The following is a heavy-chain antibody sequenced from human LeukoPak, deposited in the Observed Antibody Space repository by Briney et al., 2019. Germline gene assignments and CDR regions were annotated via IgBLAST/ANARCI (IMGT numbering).Heavy chain of an antibody. Sequence: GGSLRLSCAASGFTFSSYSMNWVRQAPGKGLEWVSSISSSSSYIYYADSVKGRFTISRDNAKNSLYLQMNSLRAEDTALYYCARDGGSGYDYVGENWGQGTLVTVSS. J-gene: IGHJ4*02. D-gene: IGHD5-12*01. CDR1: GFTFSSYS. V-gene: IGHV3-21*04. CDR2: ISSSSSYI. CDR3: ARDGGSGYDYVGEN.